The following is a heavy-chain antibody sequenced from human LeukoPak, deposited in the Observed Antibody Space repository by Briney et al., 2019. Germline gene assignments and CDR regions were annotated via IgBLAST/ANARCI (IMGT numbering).Heavy chain of an antibody. J-gene: IGHJ4*02. D-gene: IGHD1-26*01. Sequence: RRSLSLSCAPSGFTLSSYGVHWVGQAAGTGRGWEAVVSNDGSNEYYANSVPARFSISRDHSKNTVYLEMNSLKAEETAVYYCARDSASTPLDYWGQGTLVTVSS. CDR1: GFTLSSYG. CDR3: ARDSASTPLDY. CDR2: VSNDGSNE. V-gene: IGHV3-33*01.